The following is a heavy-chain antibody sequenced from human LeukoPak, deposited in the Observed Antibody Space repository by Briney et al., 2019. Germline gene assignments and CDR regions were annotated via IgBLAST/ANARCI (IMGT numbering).Heavy chain of an antibody. CDR2: ISSDGSTT. CDR1: GFTVSSNY. CDR3: ARDWGGYGPTSHDY. V-gene: IGHV3-74*01. Sequence: PGGSLRLSCAASGFTVSSNYMSWVRQAPGKGLEWVSRISSDGSTTTYADSVKGRFAISRDNAKNTLYLQMNSLRAEDTAVYYCARDWGGYGPTSHDYWGQGTLVTVSS. D-gene: IGHD3-16*01. J-gene: IGHJ4*02.